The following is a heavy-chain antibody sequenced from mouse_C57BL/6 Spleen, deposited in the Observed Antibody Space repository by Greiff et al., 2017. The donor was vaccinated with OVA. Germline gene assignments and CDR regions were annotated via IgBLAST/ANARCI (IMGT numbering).Heavy chain of an antibody. V-gene: IGHV7-3*01. Sequence: EVHLVESGGGLVQPGGSLSLSCAASGFTFTEYYMSWVRQPPGKALEWLGFIRNKANGYTTEYSASVKGRFTISRDNSQSILYLQMNALRAEDSATYYCARYRVTSYYFDYWGQGTTLTVSS. D-gene: IGHD2-2*01. CDR2: IRNKANGYTT. CDR3: ARYRVTSYYFDY. CDR1: GFTFTEYY. J-gene: IGHJ2*01.